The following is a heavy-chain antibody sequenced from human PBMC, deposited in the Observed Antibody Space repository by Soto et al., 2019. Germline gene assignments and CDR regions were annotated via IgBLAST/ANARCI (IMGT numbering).Heavy chain of an antibody. Sequence: EVQLLESGGGLVQPGGSLRLSCADSGFTFSSYAMSWVRQAPGKGLEWVSAITGSGTNTYYADSVKGRFTISRDNSKNTLYLQMNSLRAEDTAVYYCAKILTEAGIGYWGQGTLVTVSS. CDR3: AKILTEAGIGY. J-gene: IGHJ4*02. CDR2: ITGSGTNT. CDR1: GFTFSSYA. V-gene: IGHV3-23*01.